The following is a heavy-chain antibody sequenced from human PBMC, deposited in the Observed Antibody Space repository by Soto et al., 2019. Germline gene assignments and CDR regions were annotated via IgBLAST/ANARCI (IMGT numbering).Heavy chain of an antibody. V-gene: IGHV4-39*01. Sequence: QLQLQESGPGLVKPSETLSLTCTVSGGSISSSSYYWGWIRQPPGKGLEWIGSIYYSGSTYYNPSLERRVTISVDTSKNQFSRKLSSVTAADTAVYYCARHTTVTYYYYYYGMDVWGHGTTVTVSS. CDR2: IYYSGST. CDR1: GGSISSSSYY. CDR3: ARHTTVTYYYYYYGMDV. J-gene: IGHJ6*02. D-gene: IGHD4-4*01.